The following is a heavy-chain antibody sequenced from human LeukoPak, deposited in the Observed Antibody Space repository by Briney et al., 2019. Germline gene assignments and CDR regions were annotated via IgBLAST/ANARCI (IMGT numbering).Heavy chain of an antibody. CDR3: AREDSSYYYYYMDV. V-gene: IGHV3-74*01. Sequence: PGGSLRLSCAASGFTFSSYWMHWVRQAPGKGLVWVSRINSDGSSTSYADSVKGRFTISRDNAKNTLYLQMNSLRAEDTAVYYCAREDSSYYYYYMDVWGKGTTVTVSS. CDR2: INSDGSST. D-gene: IGHD2-15*01. J-gene: IGHJ6*03. CDR1: GFTFSSYW.